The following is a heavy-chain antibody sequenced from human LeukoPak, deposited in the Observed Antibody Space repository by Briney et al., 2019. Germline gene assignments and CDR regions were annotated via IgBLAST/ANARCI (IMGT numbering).Heavy chain of an antibody. J-gene: IGHJ3*02. CDR3: ARLAGRWLPRGAFDI. CDR2: ISSSSSYI. CDR1: GFTFSSYS. D-gene: IGHD6-19*01. Sequence: PGGSLRLSCAASGFTFSSYSMNSVRQAPGKGLEWVSSISSSSSYIYYADSVKGRFTISRDNAKNSLYLQMNSLRAEDTAVYYCARLAGRWLPRGAFDIWGQGTMVTVSS. V-gene: IGHV3-21*01.